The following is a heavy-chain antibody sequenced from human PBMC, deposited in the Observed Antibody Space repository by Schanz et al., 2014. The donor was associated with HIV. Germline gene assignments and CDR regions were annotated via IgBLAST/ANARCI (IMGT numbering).Heavy chain of an antibody. V-gene: IGHV3-23*01. J-gene: IGHJ4*02. CDR3: AKRHQGYSGYFDF. CDR1: GFTFRDFA. CDR2: ISGSGDST. D-gene: IGHD1-26*01. Sequence: EVQLLESGGDLVRPGGSLRVSCVASGFTFRDFAMIWVRQAPGKGLEWVSAISGSGDSTFYTSSVKGRFTISRDNSKDMLFLQMTNLRADDTATYFCAKRHQGYSGYFDFWGQGTLVAVSS.